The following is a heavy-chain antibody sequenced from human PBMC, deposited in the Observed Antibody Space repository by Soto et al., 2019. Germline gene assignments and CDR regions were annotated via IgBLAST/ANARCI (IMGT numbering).Heavy chain of an antibody. CDR2: IYYSGST. D-gene: IGHD6-13*01. Sequence: PSETLSLTCTVSGGSISSSSYDWGWIRQPPGKGLEWIGSIYYSGSTYYNPSLKSRVTISVDTSKNQFSLKLSSVTAADTAVYYCARFPIFYSSSYNWFDPWGQGTLVTVSS. V-gene: IGHV4-39*01. CDR3: ARFPIFYSSSYNWFDP. CDR1: GGSISSSSYD. J-gene: IGHJ5*02.